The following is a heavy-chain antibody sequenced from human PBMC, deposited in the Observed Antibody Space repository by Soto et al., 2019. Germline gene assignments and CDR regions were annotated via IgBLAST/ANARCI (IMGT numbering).Heavy chain of an antibody. CDR1: DGSISSYY. D-gene: IGHD2-15*01. Sequence: QVQLQESGPGLVKPSETLSLTCTVSDGSISSYYWTWIRQPPGKGLEWIGYIYYSGSINYNPSLTSRLTISVDTSKNHFSLKLSSVTAADTAVYYWGRLRGNCSGGSCYPDYWGQGTLVTASS. CDR3: GRLRGNCSGGSCYPDY. J-gene: IGHJ4*02. CDR2: IYYSGSI. V-gene: IGHV4-59*01.